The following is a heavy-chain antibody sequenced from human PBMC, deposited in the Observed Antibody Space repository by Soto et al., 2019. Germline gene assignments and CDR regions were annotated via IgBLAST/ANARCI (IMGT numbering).Heavy chain of an antibody. Sequence: EVQLVESGGGLVQPGGSPRLSCAASGFTVSSNYMSWVRQAPGKGLEWVSVIYSGGSTYYADSVKGRFTISRDNSKNTLYLQMNSLRAEDTAVYYCASQRDCSGGSCYSGYYYYMDVWGKGTTVTVSS. D-gene: IGHD2-15*01. J-gene: IGHJ6*03. CDR1: GFTVSSNY. V-gene: IGHV3-66*01. CDR3: ASQRDCSGGSCYSGYYYYMDV. CDR2: IYSGGST.